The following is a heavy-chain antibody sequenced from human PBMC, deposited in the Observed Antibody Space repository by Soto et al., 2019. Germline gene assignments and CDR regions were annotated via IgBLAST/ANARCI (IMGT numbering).Heavy chain of an antibody. Sequence: QVQLQESGPGLVKPSETLSLTCTVSGGSISSTGHYWGWVRQPPGKGLEWIGSIYYSGSPYYNPSLKSRLTISVDTSKNQCSLKLNSVTAADTAVYHCARLFGVTAFDSWGQGTLVIVSS. V-gene: IGHV4-39*01. J-gene: IGHJ5*01. D-gene: IGHD3-10*01. CDR2: IYYSGSP. CDR3: ARLFGVTAFDS. CDR1: GGSISSTGHY.